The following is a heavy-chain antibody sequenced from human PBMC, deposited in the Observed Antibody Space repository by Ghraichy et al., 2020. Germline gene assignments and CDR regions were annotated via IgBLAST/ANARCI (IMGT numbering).Heavy chain of an antibody. Sequence: SQTLSLNCAISGDSVSSNSAAWNWIRQSPSRGLEWLGRTYYRSKWYNDYAVSVKSRITINPDTSKNQFSLQLNSVTPEDTAVYYCARDIVVVVAATRSYYYYGMDVWGQGTTVTVSS. J-gene: IGHJ6*02. CDR3: ARDIVVVVAATRSYYYYGMDV. CDR2: TYYRSKWYN. D-gene: IGHD2-15*01. CDR1: GDSVSSNSAA. V-gene: IGHV6-1*01.